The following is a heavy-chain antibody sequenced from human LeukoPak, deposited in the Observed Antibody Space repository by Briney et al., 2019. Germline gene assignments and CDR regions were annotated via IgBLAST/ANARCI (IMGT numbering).Heavy chain of an antibody. CDR2: INHSSGST. Sequence: SVKVSCKASGYTFTSYYMHWVPQAPGQGLEWMGIINHSSGSTSYAQKYQGRVTMTRDTSTSTVYMELSSLRSEDTAVYYCARSVDTAMVFYFDYWGQGTLVTVSS. V-gene: IGHV1-46*01. CDR3: ARSVDTAMVFYFDY. J-gene: IGHJ4*02. CDR1: GYTFTSYY. D-gene: IGHD5-18*01.